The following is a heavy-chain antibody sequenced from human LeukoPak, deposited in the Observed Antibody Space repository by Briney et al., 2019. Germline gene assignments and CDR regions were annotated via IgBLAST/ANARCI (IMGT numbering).Heavy chain of an antibody. D-gene: IGHD3-10*01. CDR1: GFIFSKYW. CDR2: IKEDGSEK. V-gene: IGHV3-7*04. J-gene: IGHJ4*02. Sequence: GESLRLSCAASGFIFSKYWMTWVRQAPGKGLEWVANIKEDGSEKYYVDSVKGRFTISRDNAKNSLYLQMNSLRAEDTAVYYCSGGSRFVDYWGQGTLVTVSS. CDR3: SGGSRFVDY.